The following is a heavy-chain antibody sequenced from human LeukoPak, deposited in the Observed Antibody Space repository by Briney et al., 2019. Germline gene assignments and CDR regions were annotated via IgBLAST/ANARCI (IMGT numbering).Heavy chain of an antibody. CDR2: ISGSGGST. J-gene: IGHJ3*01. V-gene: IGHV3-23*01. CDR3: ARSSYSSSSSV. D-gene: IGHD6-6*01. CDR1: GFTFSSYA. Sequence: GGSPRLSCAASGFTFSSYAMSWVRQAPGKGLEWVSAISGSGGSTYYADSVKGRFTISRDNSKNSLYLQINSLRAEDTAVYYCARSSYSSSSSVWGQGTMVTVSS.